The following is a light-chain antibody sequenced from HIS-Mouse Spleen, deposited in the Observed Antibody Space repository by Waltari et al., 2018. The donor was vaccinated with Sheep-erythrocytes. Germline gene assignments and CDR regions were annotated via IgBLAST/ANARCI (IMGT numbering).Light chain of an antibody. CDR3: QAWDSSSWV. V-gene: IGLV3-1*01. J-gene: IGLJ3*02. Sequence: SYELTQPPSVSVSPGQTASIPCPGDKLGDKYACWYQQKPGQSPVLVISQDSKRPSGIPERFSGSNSGNTATLTISGTQAMDEADYYCQAWDSSSWVFGGGTKLTVL. CDR2: QDS. CDR1: KLGDKY.